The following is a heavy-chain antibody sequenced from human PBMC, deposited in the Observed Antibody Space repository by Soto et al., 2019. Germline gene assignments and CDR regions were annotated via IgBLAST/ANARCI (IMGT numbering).Heavy chain of an antibody. Sequence: GASVKVSCKASGGTFSSYTISWVRQAPGQGLEWMGRIIPILGIANYAQKFQGRVTITADKSTSTAYMELSSLRSEDTAVYYCARQFYGGYDWKDYIWGSYRSIDAFDIWGQGTMVTVSS. CDR1: GGTFSSYT. CDR2: IIPILGIA. V-gene: IGHV1-69*02. D-gene: IGHD3-16*02. CDR3: ARQFYGGYDWKDYIWGSYRSIDAFDI. J-gene: IGHJ3*02.